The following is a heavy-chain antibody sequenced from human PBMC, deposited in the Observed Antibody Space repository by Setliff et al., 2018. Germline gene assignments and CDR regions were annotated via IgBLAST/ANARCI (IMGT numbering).Heavy chain of an antibody. CDR1: GGSISDNNW. Sequence: PSETLSLTCAVSGGSISDNNWWSWVRQPPGKGLEWIGEIYHSGSTFYNPSLKSRVTISVDTSKNQSSLNLNSVTAADTAVYYCARPSRGTVSNFDYWGQGTLVTVSS. J-gene: IGHJ4*02. CDR3: ARPSRGTVSNFDY. V-gene: IGHV4-4*02. D-gene: IGHD4-4*01. CDR2: IYHSGST.